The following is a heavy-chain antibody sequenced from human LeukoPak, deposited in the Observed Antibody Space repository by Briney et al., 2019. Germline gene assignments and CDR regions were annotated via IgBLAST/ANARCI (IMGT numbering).Heavy chain of an antibody. Sequence: GRSLRLSCAASGFTLSSYGMHWVRQAPGKGLEWVAVISYDGSNKYYADSVKGRFTISRDNSKNTLYLQMNSLRAEDTAVYYCAKDDSVYDSSGYYYCLDYWGQGTLVTVSS. CDR3: AKDDSVYDSSGYYYCLDY. CDR2: ISYDGSNK. D-gene: IGHD3-22*01. CDR1: GFTLSSYG. J-gene: IGHJ4*02. V-gene: IGHV3-30*18.